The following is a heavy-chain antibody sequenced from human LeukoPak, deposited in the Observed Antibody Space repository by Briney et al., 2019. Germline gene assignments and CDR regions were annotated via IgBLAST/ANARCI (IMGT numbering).Heavy chain of an antibody. J-gene: IGHJ5*02. D-gene: IGHD2-2*01. V-gene: IGHV1-69*05. CDR1: GGTFSSYA. CDR2: IIPIFGTA. Sequence: ASVKVSCKASGGTFSSYAISWVRQAPGQGLEWMGRIIPIFGTANYAQKFQGRVTFTTDESTSTGYLELSSLRSEDTAVYYCARDLASPDIVVVPASNWFDPWGQGTMVTVSS. CDR3: ARDLASPDIVVVPASNWFDP.